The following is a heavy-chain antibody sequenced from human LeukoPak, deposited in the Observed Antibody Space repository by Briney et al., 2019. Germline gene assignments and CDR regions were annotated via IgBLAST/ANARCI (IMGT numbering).Heavy chain of an antibody. CDR1: GGSVSSGSYY. Sequence: SETLSLTCTVSGGSVSSGSYYWSWIRQPPGKGLEWIGYIYYSGSTNYNPSLKSRVTISVDTSKNQFSLKLSSVTAADTAVYYCARTKTRTVTQGFDYWGQGTLVTVSS. CDR2: IYYSGST. V-gene: IGHV4-61*01. D-gene: IGHD4-17*01. CDR3: ARTKTRTVTQGFDY. J-gene: IGHJ4*02.